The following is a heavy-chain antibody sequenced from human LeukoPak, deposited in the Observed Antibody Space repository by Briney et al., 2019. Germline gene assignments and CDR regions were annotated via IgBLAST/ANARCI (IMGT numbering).Heavy chain of an antibody. J-gene: IGHJ4*02. CDR2: IHTSGST. CDR3: ARAPEFSSGWLLDC. D-gene: IGHD6-19*01. Sequence: SETLSLTCSVSGGSISTYYGSWIRQSAGKGLEWIGRIHTSGSTNYNPSLKSRVTMSVDTSKNQFSLKVTSVSAADAGVYYCARAPEFSSGWLLDCWGQGSLVTVSS. CDR1: GGSISTYY. V-gene: IGHV4-4*07.